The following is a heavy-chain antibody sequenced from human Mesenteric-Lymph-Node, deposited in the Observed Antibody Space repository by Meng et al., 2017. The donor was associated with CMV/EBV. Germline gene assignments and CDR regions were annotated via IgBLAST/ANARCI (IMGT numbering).Heavy chain of an antibody. CDR2: IYYSGSP. V-gene: IGHV4-61*01. CDR3: ARTGWLQPVDY. CDR1: GGSVSSGSYY. Sequence: SETLSLTCTVSGGSVSSGSYYWSWIRQPPGKGLEWIGYIYYSGSPKYNPSLKSRVTISEDTSKNQFSLKLSSVTAADTAVYYCARTGWLQPVDYWGQGTLVTVSS. J-gene: IGHJ4*02. D-gene: IGHD5-24*01.